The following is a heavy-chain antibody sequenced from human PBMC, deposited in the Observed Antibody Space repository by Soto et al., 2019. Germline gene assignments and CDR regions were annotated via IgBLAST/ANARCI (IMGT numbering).Heavy chain of an antibody. V-gene: IGHV1-18*04. CDR3: ARESWYCSRTIGVSLGSYYGMDV. J-gene: IGHJ6*04. D-gene: IGHD2-2*01. Sequence: GDSLQVSCKASGYTFTSYGISWVRQAPGQGLEWMGWISAYNGNTNYAQKLQGRVTMTTDTSTSTAYMELRSLRSDDTAVYYCARESWYCSRTIGVSLGSYYGMDVSGKGTTVT. CDR1: GYTFTSYG. CDR2: ISAYNGNT.